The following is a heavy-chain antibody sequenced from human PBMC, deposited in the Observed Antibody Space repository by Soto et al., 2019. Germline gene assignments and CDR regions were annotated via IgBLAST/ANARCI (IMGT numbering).Heavy chain of an antibody. J-gene: IGHJ4*02. CDR2: RYYSGIT. CDR3: ARESWHGGFDY. D-gene: IGHD2-15*01. CDR1: GGSISSYY. V-gene: IGHV4-59*01. Sequence: SETLPRPCTVSGGSISSYYWSWIRQPPEKGREWIGYRYYSGITNYNPSLKSRVTISGVTSKNQFSLKLSSVAAADTAVYHCARESWHGGFDYWGQGTLVSVS.